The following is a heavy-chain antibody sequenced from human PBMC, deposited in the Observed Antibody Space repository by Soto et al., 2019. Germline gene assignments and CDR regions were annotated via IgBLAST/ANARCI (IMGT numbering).Heavy chain of an antibody. Sequence: TSETLSLTCAVYGGSFSGYYWSWIRQPPGKGLEWIGEINHSGSTNYNPSLKSRVTISVDTSKNQFSLKLSSVTAADTAVYYCARVTTVTYYYYGMDVWGQGTTVTVSS. J-gene: IGHJ6*02. V-gene: IGHV4-34*01. D-gene: IGHD4-4*01. CDR2: INHSGST. CDR1: GGSFSGYY. CDR3: ARVTTVTYYYYGMDV.